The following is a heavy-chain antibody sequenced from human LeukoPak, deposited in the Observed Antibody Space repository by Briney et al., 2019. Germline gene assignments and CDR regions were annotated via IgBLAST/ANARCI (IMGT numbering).Heavy chain of an antibody. CDR2: IYTSGST. CDR1: GGSISSNY. D-gene: IGHD6-6*01. Sequence: SETLSLTCTVSGGSISSNYWSWIRQPAGKGLEWIGRIYTSGSTNYNPSLKSRVTMSVDTSKNQFSLKLSSVTAADTAVYYCARCTIAAQDAFDIWGQGTMVTVSS. J-gene: IGHJ3*02. CDR3: ARCTIAAQDAFDI. V-gene: IGHV4-4*07.